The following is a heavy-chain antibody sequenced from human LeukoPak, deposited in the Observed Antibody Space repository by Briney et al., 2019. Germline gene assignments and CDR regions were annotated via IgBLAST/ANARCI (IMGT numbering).Heavy chain of an antibody. CDR2: INPSGGST. D-gene: IGHD3-22*01. V-gene: IGHV1-2*02. CDR1: GYAFTGYY. CDR3: ARGLQGYYDSSGYYLYNLCDY. J-gene: IGHJ4*02. Sequence: GASVKVSCKASGYAFTGYYMHWVRQAPGQGLEWMGIINPSGGSTSYAQKFQGRVTMTRDTSISTAYMELSRLRSDDTAVYYCARGLQGYYDSSGYYLYNLCDYWGQGTLVTVSS.